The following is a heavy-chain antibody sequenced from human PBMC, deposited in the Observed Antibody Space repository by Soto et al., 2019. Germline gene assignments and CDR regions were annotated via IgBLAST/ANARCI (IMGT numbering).Heavy chain of an antibody. D-gene: IGHD6-19*01. Sequence: SETLSLTCTVSGGSISSGEYYWSWIRQPPGKGLEWIGYIYYSGNTNYAQKLQGRVTMTTDTSTSTAYMELRSLRSDDTAVYYCARWGGAVGTFDIWGQGTMVTVS. CDR1: GGSISSGEYY. CDR3: ARWGGAVGTFDI. J-gene: IGHJ3*02. CDR2: IYYSGNT. V-gene: IGHV4-30-4*02.